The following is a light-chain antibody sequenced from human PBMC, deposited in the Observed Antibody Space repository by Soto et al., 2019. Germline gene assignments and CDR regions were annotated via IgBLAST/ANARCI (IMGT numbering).Light chain of an antibody. CDR2: EVV. Sequence: QSVLTQRPSASGSPGQSVTISCTGTKSDIGVYDFVSWYQHHPGKAPRLIIYEVVQRPLGVPDRFSGSKSGNTASLTVSGLQAADEADYFCKSYAGSNTYVFGSGTKVTVL. CDR1: KSDIGVYDF. CDR3: KSYAGSNTYV. V-gene: IGLV2-8*01. J-gene: IGLJ1*01.